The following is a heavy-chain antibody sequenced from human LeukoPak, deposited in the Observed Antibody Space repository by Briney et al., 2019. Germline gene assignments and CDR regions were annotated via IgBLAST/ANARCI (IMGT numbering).Heavy chain of an antibody. Sequence: GGSLRLSCAASGFTFSSYSMTWVRQAPGKGPEWVANINQDGTKKNLVDSAKGRFTISRDNAENSLFLQMNSLGAEDTAVYYCARDRSPHSGGFCIDAFDIWGRGTMVTVSS. CDR3: ARDRSPHSGGFCIDAFDI. V-gene: IGHV3-7*01. CDR1: GFTFSSYS. CDR2: INQDGTKK. J-gene: IGHJ3*02. D-gene: IGHD2-15*01.